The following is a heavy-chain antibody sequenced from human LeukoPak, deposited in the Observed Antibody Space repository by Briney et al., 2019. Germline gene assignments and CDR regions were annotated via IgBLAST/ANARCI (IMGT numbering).Heavy chain of an antibody. J-gene: IGHJ4*02. V-gene: IGHV3-53*01. CDR2: IYSGGST. Sequence: PGGSLRLSCAASGFTFSDYYMSWVRQAPGKGLEWVSVIYSGGSTYYADSVKGRFTISRDNSKNTLYLQMNSLRAEDTAVYYCARLWGRYYFDYWGQGTLVTVSS. CDR1: GFTFSDYY. D-gene: IGHD3-16*01. CDR3: ARLWGRYYFDY.